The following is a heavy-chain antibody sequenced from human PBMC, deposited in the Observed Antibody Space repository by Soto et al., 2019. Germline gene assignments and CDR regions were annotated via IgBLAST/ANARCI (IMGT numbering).Heavy chain of an antibody. V-gene: IGHV5-10-1*01. CDR1: GYSFTSYC. Sequence: GEYLKISCKGSGYSFTSYCISWVRQMPGKGLEWMWRIDPSDSYTNYSTSFQGHVTISADNSISTAYLQLRSLKASDTAMYYCAWSVGATSFFYYYYGMDVWGQGTTVTVSS. CDR2: IDPSDSYT. CDR3: AWSVGATSFFYYYYGMDV. J-gene: IGHJ6*02. D-gene: IGHD1-26*01.